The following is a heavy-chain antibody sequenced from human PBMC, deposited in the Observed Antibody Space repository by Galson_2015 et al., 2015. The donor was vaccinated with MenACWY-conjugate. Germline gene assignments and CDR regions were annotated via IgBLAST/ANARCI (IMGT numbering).Heavy chain of an antibody. CDR3: AKGGGIAASGHNWFDP. D-gene: IGHD6-25*01. CDR1: RGSVSNSY. J-gene: IGHJ5*02. CDR2: IYYSGPT. V-gene: IGHV4-59*02. Sequence: DTLSLTCTVSRGSVSNSYWSWIRPPPGKGLEWIASIYYSGPTNYNPSLKSQVTISVDTSKNQFSLKLTSVTAADTAMYYCAKGGGIAASGHNWFDPWGQGTLVIVSS.